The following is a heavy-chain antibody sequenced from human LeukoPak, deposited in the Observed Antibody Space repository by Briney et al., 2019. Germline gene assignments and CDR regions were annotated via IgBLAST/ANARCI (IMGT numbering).Heavy chain of an antibody. V-gene: IGHV1-69*04. Sequence: SVKVSCKASGGTFSSYAISWVRQAPGQGLEWMGRIIPILGIANYAQKFQGRVTITADKSTSTAYMELSSLRSEDTAVYYCARDQCSGGSCYPADFDYWGQGTLVTVSS. CDR2: IIPILGIA. D-gene: IGHD2-15*01. J-gene: IGHJ4*02. CDR1: GGTFSSYA. CDR3: ARDQCSGGSCYPADFDY.